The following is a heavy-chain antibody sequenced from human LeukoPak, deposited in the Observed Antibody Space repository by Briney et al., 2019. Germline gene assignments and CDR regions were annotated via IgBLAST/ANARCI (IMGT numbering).Heavy chain of an antibody. Sequence: PGGSLRLSCAASGFTFSSYSMNWVRQAPGKGLEWVSSISSSSSYIYYADSVKGRFTISRDNSKNTLYLQMNSLRAEDTAVYYCARDRSSGPARMDNWFDPWGQGTLVTVSS. V-gene: IGHV3-21*01. CDR2: ISSSSSYI. CDR1: GFTFSSYS. CDR3: ARDRSSGPARMDNWFDP. D-gene: IGHD6-19*01. J-gene: IGHJ5*02.